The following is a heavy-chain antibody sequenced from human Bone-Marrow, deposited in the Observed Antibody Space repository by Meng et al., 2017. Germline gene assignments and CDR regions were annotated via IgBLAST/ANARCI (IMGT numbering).Heavy chain of an antibody. J-gene: IGHJ4*02. CDR3: AREFWVATTSPSFDY. V-gene: IGHV3-7*01. CDR1: GFTFSNAW. CDR2: IKQDGSEK. Sequence: LSLTCAASGFTFSNAWMTWVRQAPGKGLEWVANIKQDGSEKYYVDSVKGRFTISRDNAKNSLYLQMNSLRAEDTAVYYCAREFWVATTSPSFDYWGQGTLVTVSS. D-gene: IGHD5-12*01.